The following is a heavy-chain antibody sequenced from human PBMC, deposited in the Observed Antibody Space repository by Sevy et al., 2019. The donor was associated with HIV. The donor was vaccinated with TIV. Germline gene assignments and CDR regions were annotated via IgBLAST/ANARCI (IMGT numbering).Heavy chain of an antibody. D-gene: IGHD2-2*01. CDR2: IRFDGTIQ. CDR3: AKVLHIVVVPAAIDYYYGMDV. CDR1: GFTFSTYG. V-gene: IGHV3-30*02. J-gene: IGHJ6*02. Sequence: GGSLRLSCAASGFTFSTYGMHWVRQAPGKGLEWVAFIRFDGTIQYYTDSVKGRLTISRDNSKNTLYLQMNSLRAEDTAVYFCAKVLHIVVVPAAIDYYYGMDVWGQGTRVTVS.